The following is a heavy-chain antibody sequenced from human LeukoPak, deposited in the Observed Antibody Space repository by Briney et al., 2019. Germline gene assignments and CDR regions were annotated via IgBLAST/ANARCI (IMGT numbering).Heavy chain of an antibody. D-gene: IGHD3-22*01. CDR1: GYTFTSYG. CDR2: ISAYNGNT. CDR3: ARIDYYDSSGYFLRNYFDY. Sequence: ASVTVSCTASGYTFTSYGISWVRQAPGQGLEWMGWISAYNGNTNYAQKLQGRVTMTTDTSTSTAYMELRSLRSDDTAVYYCARIDYYDSSGYFLRNYFDYWGQGTLVTVSS. V-gene: IGHV1-18*01. J-gene: IGHJ4*02.